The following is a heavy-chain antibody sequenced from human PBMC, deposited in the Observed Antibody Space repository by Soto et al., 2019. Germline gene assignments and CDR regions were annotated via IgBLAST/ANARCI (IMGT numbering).Heavy chain of an antibody. J-gene: IGHJ4*02. CDR2: IVVGSGYT. CDR1: GFSLTTST. Sequence: SVKVSCKASGFSLTTSTIQWVRQARGQRLEWMGWIVVGSGYTTYAQKFPERVTITRDVSASTAYMELSSLRSEDSAVYYCATGLRYFDWGQGTQVTVSA. D-gene: IGHD3-9*01. V-gene: IGHV1-58*02. CDR3: ATGLRYFD.